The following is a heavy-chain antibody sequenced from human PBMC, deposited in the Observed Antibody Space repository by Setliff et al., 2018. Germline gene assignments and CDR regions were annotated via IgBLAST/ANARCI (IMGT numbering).Heavy chain of an antibody. CDR1: GVTFSSHV. V-gene: IGHV1-69*10. J-gene: IGHJ3*01. CDR2: IIPLLGIP. D-gene: IGHD2-2*01. Sequence: SVKVSCKASGVTFSSHVITWVRQAPGQGFEWMRGIIPLLGIPNYAQKFQGRVTINADKSTNTVYMEVSSLRSEDTAVYYCARVRYRGDRAQKGGPRHAFDVWGQGTMVTVSS. CDR3: ARVRYRGDRAQKGGPRHAFDV.